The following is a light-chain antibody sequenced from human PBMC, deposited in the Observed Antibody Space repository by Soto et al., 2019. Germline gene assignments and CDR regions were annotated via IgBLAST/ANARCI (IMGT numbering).Light chain of an antibody. V-gene: IGKV3-11*01. J-gene: IGKJ1*01. Sequence: EIVLTQSPATLSLSPGETATLSCRASQSVSGYIGWYQQKPGQAPRLLIYADSNRATGIPARFSGNGSGTDFTLTISSLEPEDFSVYYCQQRYNWPITFGQGTKVDI. CDR3: QQRYNWPIT. CDR1: QSVSGY. CDR2: ADS.